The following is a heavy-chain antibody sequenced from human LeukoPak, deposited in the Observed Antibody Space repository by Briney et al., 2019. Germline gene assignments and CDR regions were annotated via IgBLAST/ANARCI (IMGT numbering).Heavy chain of an antibody. D-gene: IGHD1-7*01. J-gene: IGHJ4*02. Sequence: SVKVSCKASGGTFNSFAISWVRQAPGQGLEGMGRIIPIFGKQNYAQKFQGRVTFTTDESTSTAHMELSSLRSEDTAVYYCARGDWNYREGSRTIDYWGQGTLVTVSS. CDR1: GGTFNSFA. CDR2: IIPIFGKQ. CDR3: ARGDWNYREGSRTIDY. V-gene: IGHV1-69*05.